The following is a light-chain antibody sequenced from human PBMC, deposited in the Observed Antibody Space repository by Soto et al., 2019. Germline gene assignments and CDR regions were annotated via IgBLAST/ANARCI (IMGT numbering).Light chain of an antibody. CDR1: QSISSW. J-gene: IGKJ1*01. CDR3: QQYNSYWG. Sequence: DIQMTQSPSTLSASVGDRVTITCRASQSISSWLAWYQQKPGKAPKLLIYDASSLESGVPSRFSGSGSGTEFTLTTSSLQPDDFATYYCQQYNSYWGFGQGTKVDIK. CDR2: DAS. V-gene: IGKV1-5*01.